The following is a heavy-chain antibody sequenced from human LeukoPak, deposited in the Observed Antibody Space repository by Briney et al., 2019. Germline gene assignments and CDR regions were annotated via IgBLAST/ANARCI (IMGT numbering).Heavy chain of an antibody. J-gene: IGHJ4*02. CDR1: GFTFSTYA. CDR2: ITGDNNYI. V-gene: IGHV3-21*06. D-gene: IGHD1-26*01. CDR3: ARLSASSYEKYYFDY. Sequence: KPGESLRLSCAASGFTFSTYAMEWVRQAPGRGLEWVSSITGDNNYIYYADSVKGRFTISRDNAKNSLFLHMSSLRAGDTAVYYCARLSASSYEKYYFDYWGQGALVTVSS.